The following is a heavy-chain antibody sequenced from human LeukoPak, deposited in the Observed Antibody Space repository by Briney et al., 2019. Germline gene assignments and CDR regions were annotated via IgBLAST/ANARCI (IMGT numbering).Heavy chain of an antibody. CDR1: GFTFSSYG. V-gene: IGHV3-33*01. J-gene: IGHJ4*02. CDR2: IWYDGSNK. CDR3: ARDLWFGELNDY. Sequence: GGSLRLSCAASGFTFSSYGMHWVRQAPGKGLEWVAVIWYDGSNKYYADSVKGRFTISRDNFKNTLYLQMNSLRAEDTAVYYCARDLWFGELNDYWGQGTLVTVSS. D-gene: IGHD3-10*01.